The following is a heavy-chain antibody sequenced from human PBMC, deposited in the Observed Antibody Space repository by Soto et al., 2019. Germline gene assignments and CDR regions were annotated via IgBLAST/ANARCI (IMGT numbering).Heavy chain of an antibody. V-gene: IGHV2-5*01. J-gene: IGHJ6*02. CDR2: IYWNDEQ. Sequence: QITLKESGPTLVKPTPTLTLTCTFSAFSLTSGVVGVSWIRQPPGEALEWLALIYWNDEQYYNPSLRNRITITRDTSKNQVALTMTNMDPVDTATYYCAHRLPGSSEYDVWGQGTTVTVSS. CDR3: AHRLPGSSEYDV. D-gene: IGHD6-6*01. CDR1: AFSLTSGVVG.